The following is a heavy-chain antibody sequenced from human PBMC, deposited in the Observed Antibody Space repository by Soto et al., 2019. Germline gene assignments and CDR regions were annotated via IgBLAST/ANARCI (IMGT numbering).Heavy chain of an antibody. J-gene: IGHJ4*02. D-gene: IGHD1-26*01. CDR2: MNPNSGNT. CDR1: GYTFTSYD. V-gene: IGHV1-8*01. Sequence: GASVKVSCKASGYTFTSYDINWVRQAAGQGLEWMGWMNPNSGNTGYAQKFQGRVTMTRNTSISTAYMELSSLRSEDTAVYYCARAKRQVGKNYYFDYWGQGTLVTVSS. CDR3: ARAKRQVGKNYYFDY.